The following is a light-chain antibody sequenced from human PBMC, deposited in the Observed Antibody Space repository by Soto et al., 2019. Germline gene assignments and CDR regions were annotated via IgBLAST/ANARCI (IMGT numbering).Light chain of an antibody. CDR2: AAS. CDR1: QTIIRY. Sequence: DSQMTQSPSSLSASLGDRVTITCRASQTIIRYLNWYQQKPGRAPNLLIYAASSLQSGVPSRFSSSGSGTEFTLTIISLQHEDFATYYCQQSYSTLFTFGPGTKVEIK. V-gene: IGKV1-39*01. J-gene: IGKJ3*01. CDR3: QQSYSTLFT.